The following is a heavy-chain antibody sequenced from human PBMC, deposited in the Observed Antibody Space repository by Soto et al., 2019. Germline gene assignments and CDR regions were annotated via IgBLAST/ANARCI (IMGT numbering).Heavy chain of an antibody. CDR1: GYTLTELS. V-gene: IGHV1-24*01. J-gene: IGHJ4*02. CDR3: ATGGILSGGSGTGYFDY. Sequence: ASVKVSCKXSGYTLTELSMHWVRQAPGKGLEWMGGFDPEDGETIYAQKFQGRVTMTEDTSTDTAYMELSSLRSEDTAVYYCATGGILSGGSGTGYFDYWGQGTLVTVSS. CDR2: FDPEDGET. D-gene: IGHD2-15*01.